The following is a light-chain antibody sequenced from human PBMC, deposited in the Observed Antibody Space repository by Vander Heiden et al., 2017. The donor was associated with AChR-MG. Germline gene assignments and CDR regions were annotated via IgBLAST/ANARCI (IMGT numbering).Light chain of an antibody. CDR2: DVS. J-gene: IGLJ1*01. Sequence: QSALTQPRPVSASPGQSVTISSTGTSSDVGGYNYVSWYQQHPGKAPKLMMYDVSKRPSGVPDRFSGYKSGNTASLTISGLQAEDEADYYCCSYAGSYTYVFGTGTKVTVL. V-gene: IGLV2-11*01. CDR3: CSYAGSYTYV. CDR1: SSDVGGYNY.